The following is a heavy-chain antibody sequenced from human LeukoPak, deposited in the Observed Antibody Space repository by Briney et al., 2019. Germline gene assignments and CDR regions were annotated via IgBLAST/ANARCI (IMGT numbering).Heavy chain of an antibody. D-gene: IGHD3-22*01. CDR1: GGSFSGYY. CDR3: ARVGGRFTMIAVVPRQSAFDI. V-gene: IGHV4-34*01. CDR2: INHSGST. J-gene: IGHJ3*02. Sequence: SETLSLTCAVYGGSFSGYYWSWIRQPPGKGLEWIGEINHSGSTNYNPSLKSRVTISVDTSKNQFSLKLSSVTAADTAVYYCARVGGRFTMIAVVPRQSAFDIWGQGTMVTVSS.